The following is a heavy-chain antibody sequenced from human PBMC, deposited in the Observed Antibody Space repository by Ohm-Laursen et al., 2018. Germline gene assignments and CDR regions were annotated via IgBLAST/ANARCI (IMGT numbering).Heavy chain of an antibody. D-gene: IGHD2-2*02. CDR3: ARNCSSTSCYKGGMDV. V-gene: IGHV1-69*06. J-gene: IGHJ6*02. CDR2: IISIFGTT. CDR1: GYTFTSYD. Sequence: SSVKVSCKASGYTFTSYDINWVRQAPGQGLEWMGVIISIFGTTNYAQKFQGRVTITADKSTSTAYMELSSLRSDDTAVYYCARNCSSTSCYKGGMDVWGQGTTVTVSS.